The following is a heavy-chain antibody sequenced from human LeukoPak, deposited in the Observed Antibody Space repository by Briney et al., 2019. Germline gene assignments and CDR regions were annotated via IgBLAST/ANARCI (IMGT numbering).Heavy chain of an antibody. V-gene: IGHV4-39*07. D-gene: IGHD6-19*01. CDR3: ARDGYSSGWPSDY. CDR2: IYYSGST. Sequence: PSETLSLTCTVSGGSISSSSYYWGWIRQPPGKGLEWIGSIYYSGSTYYNPSLKSRVTISVDTSKNQFSLKLSSVTAADTAVYYCARDGYSSGWPSDYWGQGTLVTVSS. J-gene: IGHJ4*02. CDR1: GGSISSSSYY.